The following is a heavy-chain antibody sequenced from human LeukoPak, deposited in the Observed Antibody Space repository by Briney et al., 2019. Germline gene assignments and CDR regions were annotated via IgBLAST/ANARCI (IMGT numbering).Heavy chain of an antibody. V-gene: IGHV4-4*01. CDR1: GGSLNSSDW. Sequence: SETLSLTCAVSGGSLNSSDWWRWVRQPPGKGLEWIGEIYHSGSTNYKPSLKSRVTISVDKSKNQFSLKLSSVTAANTAVYCCAKIYYLDSSGWGGDFDIWGQGTMVTVSS. D-gene: IGHD3-22*01. CDR3: AKIYYLDSSGWGGDFDI. CDR2: IYHSGST. J-gene: IGHJ3*02.